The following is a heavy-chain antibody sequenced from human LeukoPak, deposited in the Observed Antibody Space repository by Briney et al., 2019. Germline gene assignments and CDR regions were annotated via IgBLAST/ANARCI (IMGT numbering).Heavy chain of an antibody. D-gene: IGHD3-22*01. CDR1: GDSVSSNSAA. V-gene: IGHV6-1*01. CDR3: ARDLGTYYYDSSVWYFDL. Sequence: SQTLSLTCAISGDSVSSNSAAWNWIRQSPSRGLEWLGRTYYRSKWYNDYAVSVKSRITINPDTSKNQFSLQLNSVTPEDTAVYYCARDLGTYYYDSSVWYFDLWGRGTLVTVSS. CDR2: TYYRSKWYN. J-gene: IGHJ2*01.